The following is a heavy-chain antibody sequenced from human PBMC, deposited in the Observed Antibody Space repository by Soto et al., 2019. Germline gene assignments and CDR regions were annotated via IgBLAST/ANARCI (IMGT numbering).Heavy chain of an antibody. CDR3: ARHSVGADYFDY. Sequence: QLQLQESGPGLVKPSETLSLTCTVSGGSISSSSYYWGWIRQPPGKGLDWIGSIYYSGGTYYNPSLKSRVTISVDTSKNQFSLKLSSVTAADTAVYYCARHSVGADYFDYGGQGTLVTVSS. CDR1: GGSISSSSYY. D-gene: IGHD1-26*01. CDR2: IYYSGGT. J-gene: IGHJ4*02. V-gene: IGHV4-39*01.